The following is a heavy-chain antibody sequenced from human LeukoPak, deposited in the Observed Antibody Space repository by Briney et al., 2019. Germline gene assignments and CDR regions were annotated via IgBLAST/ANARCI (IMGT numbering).Heavy chain of an antibody. CDR3: ARKGPYSSSWSRGYFDY. D-gene: IGHD6-13*01. Sequence: SETLSLTCAVYGGSFSGYYWSWIRQPPGKGLEWIGEINHSGSTNYNPSLKSRVTISVDTSKNQFSLKLSSVTAADTAVYYCARKGPYSSSWSRGYFDYWGQGTLVTVSS. V-gene: IGHV4-34*01. J-gene: IGHJ4*02. CDR1: GGSFSGYY. CDR2: INHSGST.